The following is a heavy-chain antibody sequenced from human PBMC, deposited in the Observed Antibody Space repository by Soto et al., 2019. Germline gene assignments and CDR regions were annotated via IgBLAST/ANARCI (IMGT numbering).Heavy chain of an antibody. CDR1: GFTFSIYS. CDR2: ISSTSSYI. D-gene: IGHD5-12*01. V-gene: IGHV3-21*01. CDR3: ARSPGRDGYNHFEY. Sequence: KPGGSLRLSCAASGFTFSIYSMSWVRQAPGKGLEWVSSISSTSSYIYYADSVKGRFTISRDNAKNSLDLQMNSLRAEDTAVYYCARSPGRDGYNHFEYWGQGTLVTVSS. J-gene: IGHJ4*02.